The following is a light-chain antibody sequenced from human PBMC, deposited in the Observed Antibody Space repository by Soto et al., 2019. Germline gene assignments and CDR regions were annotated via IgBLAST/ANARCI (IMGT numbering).Light chain of an antibody. CDR3: QQYNNWPFS. CDR1: QGVTTN. Sequence: IVMTQSPGTLSVSPGERATLSCRAGQGVTTNFAWYQQKSGQSPRLLIYDVSIRATGVPARFSGTGSETDFTLTISGLQSEDSAVYFCQQYNNWPFSFGQGTRLEI. V-gene: IGKV3-15*01. J-gene: IGKJ5*01. CDR2: DVS.